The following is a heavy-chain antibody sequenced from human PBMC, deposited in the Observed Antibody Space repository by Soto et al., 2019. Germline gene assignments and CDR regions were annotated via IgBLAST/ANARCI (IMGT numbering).Heavy chain of an antibody. CDR3: ARDPTYYDFWSGSTAQDAFDI. Sequence: ASVKVSCKASGYTFTSYYMHWVRQAPGQGLEWMGIINPSGGSTSYAQKFQGRVTMTRDTSTSTVYMELSSLRSEDTAVYYCARDPTYYDFWSGSTAQDAFDICGQGTMVTVSS. V-gene: IGHV1-46*01. CDR1: GYTFTSYY. D-gene: IGHD3-3*01. CDR2: INPSGGST. J-gene: IGHJ3*02.